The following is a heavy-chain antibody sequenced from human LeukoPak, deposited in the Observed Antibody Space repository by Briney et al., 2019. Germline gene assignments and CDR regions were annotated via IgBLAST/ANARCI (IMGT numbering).Heavy chain of an antibody. J-gene: IGHJ5*02. CDR3: ARTARPPLGWFDP. V-gene: IGHV3-21*01. CDR1: GFTFSSYS. Sequence: PGGSLRLSCAASGFTFSSYSMNWVRQAPGKGLEWVSSISSSSSYIYYADSVKGRFTISRDNAKNSLYLQMNSLRAEDTAVYYCARTARPPLGWFDPWGQGTLVTVSS. CDR2: ISSSSSYI.